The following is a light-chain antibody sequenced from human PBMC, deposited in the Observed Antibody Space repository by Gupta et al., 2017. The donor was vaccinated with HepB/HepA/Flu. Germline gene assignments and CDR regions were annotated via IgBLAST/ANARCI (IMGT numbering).Light chain of an antibody. CDR2: GAS. J-gene: IGKJ3*01. Sequence: DIQMTQSPSSVSASVGDRVTITCRASQDISTWLAWYQQEPGKAPKLLIYGASTLQSGVQSRFSGSRSGTDFTLTISSLQPEDFATYYCQQSNSFPFTFGPGTKVDIK. CDR1: QDISTW. V-gene: IGKV1-12*01. CDR3: QQSNSFPFT.